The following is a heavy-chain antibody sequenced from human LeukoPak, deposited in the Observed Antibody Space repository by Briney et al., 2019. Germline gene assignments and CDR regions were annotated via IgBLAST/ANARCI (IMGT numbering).Heavy chain of an antibody. CDR3: ARRTIWFGELLGYYYYGMDV. V-gene: IGHV4-34*01. CDR2: INHSGST. CDR1: GGSFSGYY. Sequence: SETLSLTRAVYGGSFSGYYWSWIRQPPGKGLEWIGEINHSGSTNYNPSLKSRVTISVDTSKNQFSLKLSSVTAADTAVYYCARRTIWFGELLGYYYYGMDVWGQGTTVIVSS. J-gene: IGHJ6*02. D-gene: IGHD3-10*01.